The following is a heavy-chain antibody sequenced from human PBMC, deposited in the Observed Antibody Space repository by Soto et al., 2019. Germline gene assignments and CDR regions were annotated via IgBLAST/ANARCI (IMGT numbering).Heavy chain of an antibody. J-gene: IGHJ3*02. CDR2: ISTYNGKT. CDR3: ARLLTEGVTYREDAFDI. D-gene: IGHD3-9*01. V-gene: IGHV1-18*01. Sequence: HVQLVQSGGEVKKPGASVKVSCKASGYTFTSHGMSWVRQAPGQGLEWMGWISTYNGKTDYAQKFQGRVTMTADTRTSTGYMELRSLRSDDTAVYYCARLLTEGVTYREDAFDIWGQGTKVTVSS. CDR1: GYTFTSHG.